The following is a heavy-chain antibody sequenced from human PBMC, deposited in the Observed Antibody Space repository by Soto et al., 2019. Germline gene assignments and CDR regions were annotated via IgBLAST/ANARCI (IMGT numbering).Heavy chain of an antibody. J-gene: IGHJ3*02. CDR1: GGSMSDYY. CDR2: IYYSGNT. CDR3: AREWYYYDSSGPTYAFDI. Sequence: PSETLSLTCSVSGGSMSDYYWSWIRQSPGKGPEWIGYIYYSGNTNYNPSLKSRVTISVDMPKSLFSLKLNSVTAADTAVYYCAREWYYYDSSGPTYAFDIWGQGTMVTVSS. V-gene: IGHV4-59*01. D-gene: IGHD3-22*01.